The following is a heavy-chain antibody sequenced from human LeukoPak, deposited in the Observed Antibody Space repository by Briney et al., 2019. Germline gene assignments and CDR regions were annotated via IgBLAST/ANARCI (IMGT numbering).Heavy chain of an antibody. CDR1: GFTFDDYG. J-gene: IGHJ4*02. D-gene: IGHD6-6*01. CDR3: AKIYRGGSSPTY. Sequence: GGSLRLSCAASGFTFDDYGMSWVRQAPGKGLEWVAFIRYDGSNKYYADSVKGRFTISRDNSKNTLYLQMNSLRAEDTAVYYCAKIYRGGSSPTYWGQGTLVTVSS. V-gene: IGHV3-30*02. CDR2: IRYDGSNK.